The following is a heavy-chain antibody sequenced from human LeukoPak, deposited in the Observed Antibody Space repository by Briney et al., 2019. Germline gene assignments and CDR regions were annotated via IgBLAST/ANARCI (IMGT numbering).Heavy chain of an antibody. CDR2: INHSGST. CDR1: GGSFSGYY. D-gene: IGHD2-8*02. J-gene: IGHJ6*02. Sequence: SETLSLTCAVYGGSFSGYYWSWIRQPPGKGLEWIGEINHSGSTNYNPSLKSRVTISVDTSKNTAADTAVYYCARGGTVCYYYYGMDVWGQGTTVTVSS. CDR3: ARGGTVCYYYYGMDV. V-gene: IGHV4-34*01.